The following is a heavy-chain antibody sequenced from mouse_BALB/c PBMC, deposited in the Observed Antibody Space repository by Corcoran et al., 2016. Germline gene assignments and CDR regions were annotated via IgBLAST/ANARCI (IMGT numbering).Heavy chain of an antibody. D-gene: IGHD2-4*01. Sequence: QLQLQQYGAELMKPGASVKISCKATGYTCSSYWIGRVKQRPGHGLEWSGEILPGSGSTNYKEKFKGKATFSADTSSNTAYIQLSSLTSEDSGVYYCARATMITTEYNFDYWGQGTTLTVSS. CDR2: ILPGSGST. V-gene: IGHV1-9*01. CDR3: ARATMITTEYNFDY. CDR1: GYTCSSYW. J-gene: IGHJ2*01.